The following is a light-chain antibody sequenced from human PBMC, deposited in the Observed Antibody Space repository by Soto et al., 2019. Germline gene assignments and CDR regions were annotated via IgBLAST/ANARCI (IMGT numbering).Light chain of an antibody. CDR2: DVS. J-gene: IGLJ1*01. Sequence: QSALTQPASVSGSPGQSITISCTGTSSDVGAYNYISWYQQHPGKAPKLMIYDVSYRPSGVSNRFSGSKSANTASLTISGLHAEDEADYYCSSYISSRSSYVFGTGTKLTVL. CDR3: SSYISSRSSYV. CDR1: SSDVGAYNY. V-gene: IGLV2-14*01.